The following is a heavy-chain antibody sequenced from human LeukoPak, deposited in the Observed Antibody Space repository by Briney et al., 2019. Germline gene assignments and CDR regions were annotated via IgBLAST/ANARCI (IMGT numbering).Heavy chain of an antibody. CDR2: IYTSGST. Sequence: PSETLSLTCTVSGGSISSGSYYWSWIRQPAGKGLEWIGRIYTSGSTNYNPSLKSRVTISVDTSKNQFSLKLSSVTAADTAVYYCARDRYSSSSGPSSYYFDYWGQGTLVTVSS. D-gene: IGHD6-6*01. CDR1: GGSISSGSYY. CDR3: ARDRYSSSSGPSSYYFDY. V-gene: IGHV4-61*02. J-gene: IGHJ4*02.